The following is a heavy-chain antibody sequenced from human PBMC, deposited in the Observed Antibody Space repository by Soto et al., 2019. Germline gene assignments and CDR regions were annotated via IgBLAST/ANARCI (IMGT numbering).Heavy chain of an antibody. CDR2: IYSGGST. Sequence: GGSLRLSCAASGFTVSSNYMSWVRQAPGKGLEWVSVIYSGGSTYYADSVKGRFTISRHNSKNTLYLQMNSLRAEDTAVYYCAGSDVLLWFGELSSFDYWGQGTLVTVSS. D-gene: IGHD3-10*01. V-gene: IGHV3-53*04. CDR1: GFTVSSNY. J-gene: IGHJ4*02. CDR3: AGSDVLLWFGELSSFDY.